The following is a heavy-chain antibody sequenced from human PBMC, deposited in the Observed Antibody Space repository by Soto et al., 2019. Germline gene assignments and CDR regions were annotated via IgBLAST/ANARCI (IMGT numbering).Heavy chain of an antibody. CDR2: IYYSGST. CDR3: ARARVSRSWWFDP. Sequence: PSETLSLTCTVSGGSISSYYWSWIRQPPGKGLEWIGYIYYSGSTNYNPSLKSRVTISVDTSRNQFSLKLSSVTAADTAVYYCARARVSRSWWFDPWSQGTLVTVSS. D-gene: IGHD3-10*01. CDR1: GGSISSYY. V-gene: IGHV4-59*01. J-gene: IGHJ5*02.